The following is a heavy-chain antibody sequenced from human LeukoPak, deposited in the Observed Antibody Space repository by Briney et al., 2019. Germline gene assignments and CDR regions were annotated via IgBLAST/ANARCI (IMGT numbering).Heavy chain of an antibody. CDR3: AKDLGYCSSTSCYAGAGYYYYGMDA. CDR2: ISWNSGSI. Sequence: SGGSLRLSCAASGFTFDDYAMHWVRQAPGKGLEWVSGISWNSGSIGYADSVKGRFTIFRDNAKNSLYLQMNSLRAEDTALYYCAKDLGYCSSTSCYAGAGYYYYGMDAWGQGTTVTVSS. V-gene: IGHV3-9*01. J-gene: IGHJ6*02. D-gene: IGHD2-2*01. CDR1: GFTFDDYA.